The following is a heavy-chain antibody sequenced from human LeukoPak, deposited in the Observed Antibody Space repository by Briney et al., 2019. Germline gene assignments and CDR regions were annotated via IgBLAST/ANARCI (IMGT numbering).Heavy chain of an antibody. Sequence: ASVKVSCKASGYTFSSYGISWVRQAPGQGLEWMGWISGYNGNTHYAQKVQGRVTMTTDTSTSTAYMELRSLRSDDTAVYYCAGDTYYYDSSGYSGWFDPWGQGTLVTVSS. J-gene: IGHJ5*02. D-gene: IGHD3-22*01. CDR3: AGDTYYYDSSGYSGWFDP. CDR1: GYTFSSYG. CDR2: ISGYNGNT. V-gene: IGHV1-18*01.